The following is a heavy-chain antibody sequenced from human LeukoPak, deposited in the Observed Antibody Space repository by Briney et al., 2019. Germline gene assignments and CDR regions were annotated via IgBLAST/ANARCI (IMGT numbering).Heavy chain of an antibody. J-gene: IGHJ5*02. V-gene: IGHV1-69*13. CDR2: IIPIFGTA. D-gene: IGHD3-22*01. Sequence: SVKVSCKASGGTFSSYAISWVRQAPGQGLEWMGGIIPIFGTASYAQKFQGRVTITADESTSTAYMELSSLRSEDTAVYYCARDRHYDSSGYYYEGWFDPWGQGTLVTVSS. CDR1: GGTFSSYA. CDR3: ARDRHYDSSGYYYEGWFDP.